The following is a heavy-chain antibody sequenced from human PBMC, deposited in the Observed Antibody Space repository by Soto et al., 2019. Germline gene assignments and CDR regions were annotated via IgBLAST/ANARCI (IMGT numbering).Heavy chain of an antibody. CDR1: GFTFSSYA. V-gene: IGHV3-23*01. J-gene: IGHJ3*02. CDR2: ISGSGGST. Sequence: GGSLRLSCAASGFTFSSYAMSWVRQAPGKGLEWVSAISGSGGSTYYADSVKGRFTISRDNSKNTLYLQMNSLRAEDTAVYYCAKDLTSWRLPWDAFDIWGQGTMVTVSS. D-gene: IGHD3-9*01. CDR3: AKDLTSWRLPWDAFDI.